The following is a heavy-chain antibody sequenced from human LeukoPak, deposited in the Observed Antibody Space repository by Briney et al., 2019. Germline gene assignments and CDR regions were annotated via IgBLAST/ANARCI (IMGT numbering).Heavy chain of an antibody. V-gene: IGHV1-8*01. D-gene: IGHD2/OR15-2a*01. J-gene: IGHJ4*02. CDR2: MNPNSGNT. Sequence: ASVKVSCXASGHTFTSYDINWVRQATGQGLEWMGWMNPNSGNTGYAQKFQGRVTMTRNTSISTAYMELSSLRSEDTAVYYCARVRIVREIDYWGQGTLVTVSS. CDR3: ARVRIVREIDY. CDR1: GHTFTSYD.